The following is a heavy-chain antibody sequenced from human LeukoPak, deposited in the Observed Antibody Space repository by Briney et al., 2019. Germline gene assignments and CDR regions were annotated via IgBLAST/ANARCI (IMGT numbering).Heavy chain of an antibody. V-gene: IGHV4-34*01. Sequence: SETLSLTCAVDGGSFSGYFWSWIRQVPGKGLEWIGEVNQSGRTNYNPSLKSRVTISVDTSKNQFSLKLSSVTAADTAVYYCARQNIAARAPTPIDYWGQGTLVTVSS. CDR2: VNQSGRT. D-gene: IGHD6-6*01. CDR1: GGSFSGYF. CDR3: ARQNIAARAPTPIDY. J-gene: IGHJ4*02.